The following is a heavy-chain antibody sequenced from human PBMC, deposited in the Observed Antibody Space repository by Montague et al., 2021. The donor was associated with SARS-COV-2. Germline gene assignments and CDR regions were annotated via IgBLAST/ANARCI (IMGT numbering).Heavy chain of an antibody. V-gene: IGHV4-39*07. Sequence: SETLSRTCTVSRHSIRSHNYFWDWIRQPPGKGLEWSGSVDNSGLNFYKSSHESRVTTSVDTSKKQFSLKVNSVTAADTAVYYCAKDGEALAWGTFDIWGQGTMVTGSS. D-gene: IGHD3-10*01. CDR2: VDNSGLN. J-gene: IGHJ3*02. CDR3: AKDGEALAWGTFDI. CDR1: RHSIRSHNYF.